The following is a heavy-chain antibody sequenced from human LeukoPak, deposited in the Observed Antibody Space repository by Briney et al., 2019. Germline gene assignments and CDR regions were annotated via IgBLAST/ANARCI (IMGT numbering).Heavy chain of an antibody. V-gene: IGHV3-74*01. CDR1: GFTFNNYW. J-gene: IGHJ4*02. Sequence: PGGSLRLSCAASGFTFNNYWMVWVRQAPGKGLVWVSRINSDGSSPRCADSVKGRFTISRDNAKNTLYLQMNSLRADDTAVYYCARGVPGPEYWGQGTLVTVSS. CDR2: INSDGSSP. D-gene: IGHD3-10*02. CDR3: ARGVPGPEY.